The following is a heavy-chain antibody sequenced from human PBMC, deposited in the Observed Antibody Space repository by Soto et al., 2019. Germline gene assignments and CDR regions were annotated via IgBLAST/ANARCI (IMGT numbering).Heavy chain of an antibody. V-gene: IGHV3-7*05. CDR2: IKQGGSEK. CDR3: ARAHSSGYYLVRAFDI. CDR1: GFTFSSYW. J-gene: IGHJ3*02. Sequence: PGGSLRLSCAASGFTFSSYWMSWVLQAPGKGLEWVANIKQGGSEKYYVDSVKGRFTISRDKAKNSLYLQMNSLRAEDTAVYYCARAHSSGYYLVRAFDIWGQGTMVTVSS. D-gene: IGHD3-22*01.